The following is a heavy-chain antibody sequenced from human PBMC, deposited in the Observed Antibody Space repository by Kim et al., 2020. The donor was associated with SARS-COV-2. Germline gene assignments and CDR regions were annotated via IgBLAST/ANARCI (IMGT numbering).Heavy chain of an antibody. V-gene: IGHV3-30*18. D-gene: IGHD2-21*01. CDR1: GFTFSSYG. CDR2: ISYDGSNK. Sequence: GGSLRLSCAASGFTFSSYGMHWVRQAPGKGLEWVAVISYDGSNKYYADSVKGRFTISRDNSKNTLYLQMNSLRAEDTAVYYCAKDPYFTGGGDWGYNYYG. CDR3: AKDPYFTGGGDWGYNYYG. J-gene: IGHJ6*01.